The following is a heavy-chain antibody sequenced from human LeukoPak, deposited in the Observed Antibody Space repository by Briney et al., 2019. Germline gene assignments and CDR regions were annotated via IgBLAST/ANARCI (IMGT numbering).Heavy chain of an antibody. V-gene: IGHV3-66*02. Sequence: GGSLRLSCAASGFTVSSNYMSWVRQAPGKGLEWVSVIYSGDNTYYADSVKGRFTISRDNAKNTLYLQMNRLRDEDTAVYYCARATFWSGYQRDSWYMDIWGKGTTVTVSS. D-gene: IGHD3-3*01. J-gene: IGHJ6*03. CDR3: ARATFWSGYQRDSWYMDI. CDR2: IYSGDNT. CDR1: GFTVSSNY.